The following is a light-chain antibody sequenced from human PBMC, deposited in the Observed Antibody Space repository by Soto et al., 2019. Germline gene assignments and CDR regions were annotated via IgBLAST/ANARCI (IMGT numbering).Light chain of an antibody. J-gene: IGKJ1*01. CDR1: QSVSSN. V-gene: IGKV3-15*01. Sequence: EIVMTQSPATLSVSPGERATLSCRASQSVSSNLAWYQQKPGQAPRLLTYGASTRATGIPARFSASGSGTEFPLTISSLESEDFAVYYGQQYNNWARTFGQGTKVESK. CDR2: GAS. CDR3: QQYNNWART.